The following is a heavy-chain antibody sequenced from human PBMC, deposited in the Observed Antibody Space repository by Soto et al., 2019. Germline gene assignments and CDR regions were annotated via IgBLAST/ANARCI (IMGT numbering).Heavy chain of an antibody. CDR3: ARAVGGIAAAGYYCYGIEV. Sequence: PSETLSLTCAVYGGSFSGYYWSWIRQPPGKGLEWIGEINHSGSTNYNPSLKSRVTISVDTSKNQFSLKLSSVTAADTAVYYCARAVGGIAAAGYYCYGIEVWSQGTTVTVS. CDR1: GGSFSGYY. V-gene: IGHV4-34*01. J-gene: IGHJ6*02. CDR2: INHSGST. D-gene: IGHD6-13*01.